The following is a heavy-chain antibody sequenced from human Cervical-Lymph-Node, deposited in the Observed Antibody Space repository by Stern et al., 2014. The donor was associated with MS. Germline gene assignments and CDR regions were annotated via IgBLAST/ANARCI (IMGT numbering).Heavy chain of an antibody. CDR3: AHSHYDIKTTYGPGPSDY. Sequence: QITLKESGPTLVKPTETLTLTCTFSGFSLTTSGVSVGWIRQPPGKALEWLALIYWADTKRYSTSLTSRITITKDTSKNQVVLTMNNMDPVDTATYYCAHSHYDIKTTYGPGPSDYWGQGTLVTVSS. D-gene: IGHD3-9*01. CDR1: GFSLTTSGVS. V-gene: IGHV2-5*02. J-gene: IGHJ4*02. CDR2: IYWADTK.